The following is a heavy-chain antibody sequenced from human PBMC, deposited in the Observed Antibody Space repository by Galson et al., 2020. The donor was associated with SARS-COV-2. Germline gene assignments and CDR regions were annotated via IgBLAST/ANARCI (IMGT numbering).Heavy chain of an antibody. CDR3: ARDNTFTIFLESYYYMDV. D-gene: IGHD3-3*01. V-gene: IGHV4-31*11. Sequence: SETLSLTCAVSGGSLSGSTFRWRWLRQFPGKGLEWIGDISSSGTTNYNPSLKSRTIISLDTEKNQFFLKVTSVTAADTAVYYCARDNTFTIFLESYYYMDVWGKGTTVVVSS. CDR1: GGSLSGSTFR. J-gene: IGHJ6*03. CDR2: ISSSGTT.